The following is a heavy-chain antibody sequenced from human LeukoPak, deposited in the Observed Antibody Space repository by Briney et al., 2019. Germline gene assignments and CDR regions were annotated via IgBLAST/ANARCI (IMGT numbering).Heavy chain of an antibody. J-gene: IGHJ2*01. Sequence: QSGGSLRLSCAASGFTFSSYWMHWVRQAPGKGLVWVSRINGDGSSTAYADSVKGRFTISRDNAKNTLYLQMNSLTAEDTAVCYCARGPPWYFDLWGRGTLVTVSS. CDR3: ARGPPWYFDL. CDR1: GFTFSSYW. CDR2: INGDGSST. V-gene: IGHV3-74*01. D-gene: IGHD6-25*01.